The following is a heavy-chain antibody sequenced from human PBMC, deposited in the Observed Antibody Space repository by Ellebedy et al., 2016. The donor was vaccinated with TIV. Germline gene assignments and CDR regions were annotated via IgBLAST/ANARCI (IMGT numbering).Heavy chain of an antibody. CDR3: ASLRD. V-gene: IGHV4-59*01. CDR1: GGSISSDD. D-gene: IGHD5-24*01. J-gene: IGHJ4*02. Sequence: GSLRLSXTVSGGSISSDDWSWIRQPPGRGLEWIGYIFHTGIIKYNPSLKSRVTISIDTSKNQFSLKLTSVTAADTAVYYCASLRDWGQGALVTVSS. CDR2: IFHTGII.